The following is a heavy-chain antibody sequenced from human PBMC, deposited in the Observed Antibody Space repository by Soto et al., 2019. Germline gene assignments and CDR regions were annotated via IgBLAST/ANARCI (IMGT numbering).Heavy chain of an antibody. CDR3: AKEYCTNGVCSYFDY. CDR2: ISYDGSNK. V-gene: IGHV3-30*18. Sequence: QVQLVESGEGVVQPGRSLRLSCAASGFTFSSYGMHWVRQAPGKGLEWVAVISYDGSNKYYADSVKGRFTISRDNSKNTLYLQMNSLRAEDTAVYYCAKEYCTNGVCSYFDYWGQGTLVTVSS. CDR1: GFTFSSYG. D-gene: IGHD2-8*01. J-gene: IGHJ4*02.